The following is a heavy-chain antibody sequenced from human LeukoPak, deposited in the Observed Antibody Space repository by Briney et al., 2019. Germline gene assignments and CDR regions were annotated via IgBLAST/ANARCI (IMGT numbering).Heavy chain of an antibody. CDR3: ARLYGSGRNWFDP. Sequence: PSETLSLTCAVSGYSISSDYYWGWIRQPPGKGLEWIGSIYHSGSTYYNPSLKSRVTISVDTSKNQFSLKLSSVTAAGTAVYYCARLYGSGRNWFDPWGQGTLVTVSS. V-gene: IGHV4-38-2*01. CDR1: GYSISSDYY. J-gene: IGHJ5*02. CDR2: IYHSGST. D-gene: IGHD3-10*01.